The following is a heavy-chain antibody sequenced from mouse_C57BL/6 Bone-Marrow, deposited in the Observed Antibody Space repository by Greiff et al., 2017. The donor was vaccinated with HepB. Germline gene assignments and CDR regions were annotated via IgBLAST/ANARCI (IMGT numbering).Heavy chain of an antibody. CDR1: GYTFTDYE. CDR2: IDPETGGT. J-gene: IGHJ3*01. D-gene: IGHD2-3*01. V-gene: IGHV1-15*01. CDR3: TRSDDGYYRYWFAY. Sequence: VQLQQSGAELVRPGASVTLSCKASGYTFTDYELHWVKQTPVHGLEWIGAIDPETGGTASNQKFKGKAILTADKSSSTAYMELRSLTSEDSAVYYCTRSDDGYYRYWFAYWGQGTRVTVSA.